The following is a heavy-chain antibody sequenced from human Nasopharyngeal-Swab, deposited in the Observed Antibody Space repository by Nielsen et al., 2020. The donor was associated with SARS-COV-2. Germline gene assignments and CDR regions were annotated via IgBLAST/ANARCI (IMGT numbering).Heavy chain of an antibody. D-gene: IGHD5-24*01. V-gene: IGHV3-43*02. Sequence: GESLKISCAASGFTFDDYAMHWVRQAPGKGLEWVSLISGDGGSTYYADSVKGRFTISRDNAKNSLYLQMNSLRAEDTALYYCAKDPGRDGYNYLPDYWGQGTLVTVSS. CDR2: ISGDGGST. J-gene: IGHJ4*02. CDR3: AKDPGRDGYNYLPDY. CDR1: GFTFDDYA.